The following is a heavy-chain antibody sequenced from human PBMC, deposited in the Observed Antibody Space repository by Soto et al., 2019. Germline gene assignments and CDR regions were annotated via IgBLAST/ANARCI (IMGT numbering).Heavy chain of an antibody. Sequence: GGSLRLSCAASGFTLSGYAMDWVRQAPGKGLEYVSGISSNGVGTYYANSVQGRFTISRDNSKNTVYLQMGSLRPEDMAVYYCARRARPDFYYMDVRDKGTTVTVSS. CDR2: ISSNGVGT. CDR1: GFTLSGYA. CDR3: ARRARPDFYYMDV. D-gene: IGHD6-6*01. J-gene: IGHJ6*03. V-gene: IGHV3-64*01.